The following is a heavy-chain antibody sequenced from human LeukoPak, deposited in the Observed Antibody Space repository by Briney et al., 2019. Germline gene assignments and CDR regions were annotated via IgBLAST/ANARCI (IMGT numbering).Heavy chain of an antibody. CDR2: ISGSGGNT. Sequence: GGSLRLSCAASGFTFSSYAMNWVRQAPGKGLEWVSSISGSGGNTYYADSVKGRFTISRDNFKNTLYLQMNSLRAEDTAVYYCAKALGPGSNYFDYWGQGTLVTVSS. J-gene: IGHJ4*02. V-gene: IGHV3-23*01. D-gene: IGHD3-16*01. CDR3: AKALGPGSNYFDY. CDR1: GFTFSSYA.